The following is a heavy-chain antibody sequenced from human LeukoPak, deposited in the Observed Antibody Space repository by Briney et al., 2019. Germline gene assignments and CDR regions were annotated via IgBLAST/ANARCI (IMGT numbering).Heavy chain of an antibody. D-gene: IGHD5-18*01. CDR3: ASTRGYSYGYTAFDI. V-gene: IGHV4-34*01. CDR2: INHSGST. CDR1: GGSFSGYY. J-gene: IGHJ3*02. Sequence: SETLSLTCAVYGGSFSGYYWSWIRQPPGKGLEWIGEINHSGSTNYNPSLKSRVTISVDTSKSQFSLKLSSVTAADTAVYYCASTRGYSYGYTAFDIWGQGTMVTVSS.